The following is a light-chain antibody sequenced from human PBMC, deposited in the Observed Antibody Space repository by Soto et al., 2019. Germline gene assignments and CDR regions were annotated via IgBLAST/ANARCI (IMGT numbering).Light chain of an antibody. CDR1: RSNVESNT. CDR2: EVN. Sequence: QSVLTQPPSASGTPGQRVTISCSGSRSNVESNTVSWYQQLPGTAPKLMIYEVNKRPSGVPDRFSGSKSGNTASLTVSGLQAEDEADYYCSSYAGSSNVFGTGTKVTVL. J-gene: IGLJ1*01. CDR3: SSYAGSSNV. V-gene: IGLV1-44*01.